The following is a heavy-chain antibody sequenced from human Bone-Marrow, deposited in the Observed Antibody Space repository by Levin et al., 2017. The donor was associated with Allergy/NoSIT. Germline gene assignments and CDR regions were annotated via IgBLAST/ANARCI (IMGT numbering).Heavy chain of an antibody. Sequence: KISCKASGGTFSSYAISWVRQAPGQGLEWMGGIIPIFGTANYAQKFQGRVTITADESTSTAYMELSSLRSEDTAVYYCARDFFPLESGSGVLFNWGQGTLVTVSS. D-gene: IGHD3-10*01. CDR2: IIPIFGTA. CDR1: GGTFSSYA. CDR3: ARDFFPLESGSGVLFN. J-gene: IGHJ4*02. V-gene: IGHV1-69*01.